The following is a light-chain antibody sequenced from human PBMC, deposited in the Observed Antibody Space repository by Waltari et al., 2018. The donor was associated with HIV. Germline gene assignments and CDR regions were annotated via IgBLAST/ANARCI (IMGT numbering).Light chain of an antibody. CDR1: QSVSSN. CDR3: QQYDNWPPYT. CDR2: GAS. V-gene: IGKV3-15*01. Sequence: EVVMTQSPPTLSVSPGERVTLSYRASQSVSSNLAWYQKKPGQAPRLLIHGASTRATGVPVRFSGSGSGTEFTLTISSLQSEDLAVYYCQQYDNWPPYTFGQGTRLEIK. J-gene: IGKJ2*01.